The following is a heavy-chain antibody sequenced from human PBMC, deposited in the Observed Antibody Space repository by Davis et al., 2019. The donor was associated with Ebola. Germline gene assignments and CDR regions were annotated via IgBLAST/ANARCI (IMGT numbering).Heavy chain of an antibody. CDR1: GFTLDKFW. CDR2: IHRDGSTP. D-gene: IGHD2-2*02. V-gene: IGHV3-74*03. J-gene: IGHJ4*02. Sequence: GESLKTSCAASGFTLDKFWMSWVRQAPGKGLELVSNIHRDGSTPTYADSVKGRFTISRDNAKNTLYLQMNNLRVEDTAVYYCATIPGNYWGQGTLVTVSS. CDR3: ATIPGNY.